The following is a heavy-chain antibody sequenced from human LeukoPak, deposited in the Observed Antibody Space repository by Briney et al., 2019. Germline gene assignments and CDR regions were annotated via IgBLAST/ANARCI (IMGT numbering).Heavy chain of an antibody. J-gene: IGHJ5*02. CDR1: GYTFTSNY. CDR3: ARDNSVEDTAWWFDP. D-gene: IGHD4-23*01. V-gene: IGHV1-46*01. Sequence: GASVKVSCKAFGYTFTSNYMHWVRQAPGQGPEWMGIINPSGGSTSYAQKFQGRVTMTRDMSTSTDYMELSSLRSEDTAVYYCARDNSVEDTAWWFDPWGQGTLVTVSS. CDR2: INPSGGST.